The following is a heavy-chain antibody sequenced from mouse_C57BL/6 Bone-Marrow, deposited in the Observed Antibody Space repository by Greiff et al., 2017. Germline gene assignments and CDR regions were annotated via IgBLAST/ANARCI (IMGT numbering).Heavy chain of an antibody. D-gene: IGHD1-1*01. J-gene: IGHJ4*01. Sequence: EVKLVESGGDLVKPGGSLKLSCAASGFTFSSYGMSWVRQTPDKRLEWVATISSGGSYTYYPDSVKGRFTISRDNAKNTLYLQMSSLKSEDTAMYYCAKFITTVVAPMDYWGQGTSVTVSS. CDR1: GFTFSSYG. CDR3: AKFITTVVAPMDY. CDR2: ISSGGSYT. V-gene: IGHV5-6*01.